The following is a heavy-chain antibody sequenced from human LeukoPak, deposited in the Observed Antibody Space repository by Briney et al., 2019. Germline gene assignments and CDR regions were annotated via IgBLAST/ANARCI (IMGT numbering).Heavy chain of an antibody. CDR3: ARDCSGGACSSRYLDY. D-gene: IGHD2-15*01. CDR1: GFSFPNYG. CDR2: IWYDGNHQ. J-gene: IGHJ4*02. Sequence: GGSLRLSCAASGFSFPNYGIHWVRQAPGKGLEWVALIWYDGNHQYYADSVKGRFIISRDNSKNTGYLQMHSLRAEDMAIYYCARDCSGGACSSRYLDYWGQGTLVTVSS. V-gene: IGHV3-33*01.